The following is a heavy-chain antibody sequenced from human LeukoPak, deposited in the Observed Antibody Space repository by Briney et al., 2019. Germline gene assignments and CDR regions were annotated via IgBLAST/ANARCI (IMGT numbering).Heavy chain of an antibody. D-gene: IGHD2-2*01. Sequence: GESLKISCKGSGYIFTSYWIGWVRQMPGKGLEWMGIIYPGDSDTRYSPSFQGQVTISADKSISTAYLQWSSLKASDTAMYYCARLTSRYIVVVPAAIDFDYWGQGTLVTVSS. J-gene: IGHJ4*02. CDR3: ARLTSRYIVVVPAAIDFDY. V-gene: IGHV5-51*01. CDR2: IYPGDSDT. CDR1: GYIFTSYW.